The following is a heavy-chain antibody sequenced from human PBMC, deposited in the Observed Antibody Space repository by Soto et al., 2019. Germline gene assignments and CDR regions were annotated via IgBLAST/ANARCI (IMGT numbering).Heavy chain of an antibody. D-gene: IGHD2-2*02. CDR2: IIPIFNST. CDR1: GSRFSNYV. Sequence: SVKVSCKVSGSRFSNYVISWVRQAPGHGLEWLGRIIPIFNSTKYAQSFQGRVTITADKSTSTASLELSSLRSDDTAVYYCAREGRGKKAGYNGLVSLDVWGQGTTVTVSS. CDR3: AREGRGKKAGYNGLVSLDV. V-gene: IGHV1-69*06. J-gene: IGHJ6*02.